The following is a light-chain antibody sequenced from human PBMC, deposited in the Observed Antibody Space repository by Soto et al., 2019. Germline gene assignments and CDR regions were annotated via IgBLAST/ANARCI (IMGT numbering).Light chain of an antibody. CDR2: EGS. CDR1: SSDVGSYNL. CDR3: CSYAGSSTSWV. Sequence: QSVLTQPASVSGSPGQSITISCTGTSSDVGSYNLVPWYQQHPGKASKLMIYEGSKRPSGVSNRFSGSKSGNTASLTISGLQAEDEADYYCCSYAGSSTSWVFGGGTKLTVL. V-gene: IGLV2-23*01. J-gene: IGLJ3*02.